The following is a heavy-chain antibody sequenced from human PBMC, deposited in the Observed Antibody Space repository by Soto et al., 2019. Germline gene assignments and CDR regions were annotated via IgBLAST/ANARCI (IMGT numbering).Heavy chain of an antibody. CDR2: IWYDGSNK. CDR1: GFTFSSYG. Sequence: PGGSLRLSCAASGFTFSSYGMHWVRQAPGKGLEWVAVIWYDGSNKYYADSVKGRFTISRDNSKNTLYLQMNSLRAEDTAVYYCARVLGDYCYYYYLDVWGKGTTVTVSS. V-gene: IGHV3-33*01. J-gene: IGHJ6*03. D-gene: IGHD2-21*02. CDR3: ARVLGDYCYYYYLDV.